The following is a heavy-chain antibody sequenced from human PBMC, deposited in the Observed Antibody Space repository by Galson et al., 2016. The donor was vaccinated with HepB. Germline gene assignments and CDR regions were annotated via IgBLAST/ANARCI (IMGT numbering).Heavy chain of an antibody. J-gene: IGHJ4*02. CDR2: IRGCADSR. CDR1: GFTFSIYA. CDR3: ATILGYWRGGSCYRDY. D-gene: IGHD2-15*01. Sequence: SLRLSCAASGFTFSIYAMSWVRQAPGKGLEWVSSIRGCADSRYYADSVKGRFTISRDNSKNTFYLQMHSLGAADTAVYYCATILGYWRGGSCYRDYWGQGTLVTVSS. V-gene: IGHV3-23*01.